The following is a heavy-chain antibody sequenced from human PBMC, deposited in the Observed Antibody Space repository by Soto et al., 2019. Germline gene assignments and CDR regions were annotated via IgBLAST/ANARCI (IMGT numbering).Heavy chain of an antibody. CDR2: ISAYNGNT. V-gene: IGHV1-18*01. CDR3: ARVGDERYYYDSSGYPDY. CDR1: GYTFTSYG. Sequence: GASVKVSCTASGYTFTSYGISWVRQAPGQGLEWMGWISAYNGNTNYAQKLQGRVTMTTDTSTGTAYMELRSLRSDDTAVYYCARVGDERYYYDSSGYPDYWGQGTLVTVSS. D-gene: IGHD3-22*01. J-gene: IGHJ4*02.